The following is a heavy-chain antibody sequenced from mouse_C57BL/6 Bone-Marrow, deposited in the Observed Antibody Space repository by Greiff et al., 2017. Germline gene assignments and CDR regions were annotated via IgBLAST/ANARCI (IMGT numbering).Heavy chain of an antibody. CDR2: IDPENGDT. CDR1: GFNIKDDY. D-gene: IGHD1-1*02. J-gene: IGHJ3*01. V-gene: IGHV14-4*01. Sequence: VQLQQSGAELVRPGASVKLSCTASGFNIKDDYMHWVKQRPEQGLEWIGWIDPENGDTEYASKFQGKATITADTSSNTAYLQLSSLTSEDTAVYYCTTGWYSLFAYWGQGTLVTVSA. CDR3: TTGWYSLFAY.